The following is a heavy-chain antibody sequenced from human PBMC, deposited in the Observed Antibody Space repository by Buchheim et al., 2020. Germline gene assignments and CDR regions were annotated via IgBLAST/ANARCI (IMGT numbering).Heavy chain of an antibody. Sequence: VQLLESGGGLVQPGGSLRLSCAASGFTFSSYGMHWVRQAPGKGLEWVAVIWNDGSNKYYADSVKGRLTISRDNSKNTLYLLMSGLRAEDTAVYYCATDGTSGNFDYWGQGTL. CDR3: ATDGTSGNFDY. CDR1: GFTFSSYG. CDR2: IWNDGSNK. J-gene: IGHJ4*02. V-gene: IGHV3-33*08. D-gene: IGHD3-10*01.